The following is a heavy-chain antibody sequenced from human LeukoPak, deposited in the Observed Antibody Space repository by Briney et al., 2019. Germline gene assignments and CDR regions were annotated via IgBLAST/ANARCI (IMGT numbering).Heavy chain of an antibody. D-gene: IGHD3-22*01. CDR3: ARGPSHSGYRQIYCYYYGMDV. V-gene: IGHV4-34*01. CDR2: INHSGST. CDR1: GGSFSGYY. J-gene: IGHJ6*02. Sequence: PSETLSLTCAVYGGSFSGYYWSWIRQPPGKGLEWIGEINHSGSTNYNPSLKSRVTISVDTSKNQFSLKLSSVTAADTAVYYCARGPSHSGYRQIYCYYYGMDVWGQGTTVTVSS.